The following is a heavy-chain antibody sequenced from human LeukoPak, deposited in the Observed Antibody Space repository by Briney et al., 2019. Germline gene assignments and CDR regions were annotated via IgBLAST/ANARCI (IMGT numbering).Heavy chain of an antibody. CDR1: GYSISSGYY. J-gene: IGHJ4*02. Sequence: SETLSLTCTVSGYSISSGYYWGWIRQPPGKGLAWIGKIYHSGSTYYNPSLKSRVTISVDTSKNQFSLKLSSVTAADTAVYYCASSCSGGSCYGSVFYWGQGTLVTVSS. CDR3: ASSCSGGSCYGSVFY. CDR2: IYHSGST. D-gene: IGHD2-15*01. V-gene: IGHV4-38-2*02.